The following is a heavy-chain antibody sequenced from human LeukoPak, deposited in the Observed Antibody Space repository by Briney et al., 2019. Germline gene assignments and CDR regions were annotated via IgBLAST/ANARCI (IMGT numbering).Heavy chain of an antibody. V-gene: IGHV3-53*01. CDR3: ARGRPNWYFDL. J-gene: IGHJ2*01. CDR2: IYSDGST. D-gene: IGHD6-6*01. CDR1: GFTVRSNY. Sequence: GGSLRLSCAASGFTVRSNYMSWVRQAPGKGLEWVSVIYSDGSTSHADSVKGRFTVSRDISKNTLYLQIKSLRADDTAMYYCARGRPNWYFDLWGRGTLVTVSS.